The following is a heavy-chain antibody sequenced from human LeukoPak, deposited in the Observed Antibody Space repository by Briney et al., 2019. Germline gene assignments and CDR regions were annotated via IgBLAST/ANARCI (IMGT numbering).Heavy chain of an antibody. D-gene: IGHD6-13*01. CDR2: INPNSGGT. V-gene: IGHV1-2*02. Sequence: ASVKVSCKASGYTFTGYYMHWVRQAPGQGLEWMGWINPNSGGTKYAQKFQGRVTMTRDTSITTDYMHLTRLTSDDTAVYYCARAPSPLSAAADPHLDYWGQGTLVAVSS. J-gene: IGHJ4*02. CDR3: ARAPSPLSAAADPHLDY. CDR1: GYTFTGYY.